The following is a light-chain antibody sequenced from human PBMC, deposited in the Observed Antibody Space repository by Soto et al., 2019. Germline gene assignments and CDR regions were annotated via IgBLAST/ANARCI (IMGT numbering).Light chain of an antibody. Sequence: ESVLTQSPGTLSLSPGERATLSCRASQSFSGHLAWYQQKPGQAPRILIYDASNRATGIPARFSGSGSVTDFTLTISSLEPEDFAVYYCQQRSNWATLGPGTKVDI. CDR3: QQRSNWAT. CDR2: DAS. V-gene: IGKV3-11*01. CDR1: QSFSGH. J-gene: IGKJ3*01.